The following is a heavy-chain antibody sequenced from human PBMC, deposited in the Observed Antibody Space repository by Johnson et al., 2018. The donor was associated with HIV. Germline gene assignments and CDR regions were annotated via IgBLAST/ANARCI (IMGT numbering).Heavy chain of an antibody. CDR1: GFTFSSYA. J-gene: IGHJ3*02. D-gene: IGHD1-20*01. Sequence: VQLVESGGGVVQPGRSLRLSCAASGFTFSSYAMHWVRQAPGKGLEWVAVISYDGSNKYYADSVKGRFTISRDTAKNSLYLQMNSLRAEDTALYYCTRDSGITGTTGDAFDIWGQGTMVTVSS. CDR3: TRDSGITGTTGDAFDI. CDR2: ISYDGSNK. V-gene: IGHV3-30*04.